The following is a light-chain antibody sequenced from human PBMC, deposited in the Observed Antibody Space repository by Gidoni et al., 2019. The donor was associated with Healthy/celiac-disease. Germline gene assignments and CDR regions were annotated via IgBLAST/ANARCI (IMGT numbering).Light chain of an antibody. CDR1: QSVLYSSNNTNY. J-gene: IGKJ1*01. CDR3: QQYYSTPQT. Sequence: DIVMTQPPDSLAVSLGERATINCQSTQSVLYSSNNTNYLAWYQQKPGQPPKMLIYWATTRESGVPDRFSGSGSGTDFTLTISSLQAEDVAVYFCQQYYSTPQTFGQGTKVEIK. CDR2: WAT. V-gene: IGKV4-1*01.